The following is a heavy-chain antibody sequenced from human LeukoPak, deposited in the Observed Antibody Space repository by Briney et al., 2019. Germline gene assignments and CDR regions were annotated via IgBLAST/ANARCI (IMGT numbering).Heavy chain of an antibody. D-gene: IGHD3-22*01. V-gene: IGHV1-18*01. CDR2: ISAYNGNT. CDR3: AADYYDSSGYYFALGY. CDR1: GYTFTSYG. Sequence: ASVKVSCKASGYTFTSYGISWVRQAPGQGLEWMGWISAYNGNTNYAQKLQGRVAMTTDTSTSTAYMELRGLRSDDTAVYYCAADYYDSSGYYFALGYWGQGTLVTVSS. J-gene: IGHJ4*02.